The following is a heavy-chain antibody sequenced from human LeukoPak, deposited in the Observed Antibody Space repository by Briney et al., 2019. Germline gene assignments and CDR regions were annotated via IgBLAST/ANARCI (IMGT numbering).Heavy chain of an antibody. J-gene: IGHJ6*02. CDR1: GYTFTGYY. D-gene: IGHD3-10*01. CDR3: AREDITMVRGFCFYWSGANYGMDV. V-gene: IGHV1-2*02. CDR2: INPNSGGT. Sequence: GASVKVSCKASGYTFTGYYIHWVRQAPGQGLEWMGWINPNSGGTNYAQKFQGRVTMTRDTSISTAYMELSRLRSDDTAVYYCAREDITMVRGFCFYWSGANYGMDVWGQGTTVTVSS.